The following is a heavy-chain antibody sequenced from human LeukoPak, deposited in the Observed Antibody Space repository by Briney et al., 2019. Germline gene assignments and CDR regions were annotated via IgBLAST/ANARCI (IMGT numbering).Heavy chain of an antibody. J-gene: IGHJ5*02. Sequence: ASVKVSCKASGYTFTSYYMHWVRPAPGQGLEWMGIINPSVGSTSYAQKFQGRVTMTRDTSTSTVYMELSSLRSEDTAVYYCARDYSSSWPRHPGWFDPWGQGTLVTVSS. CDR3: ARDYSSSWPRHPGWFDP. CDR1: GYTFTSYY. V-gene: IGHV1-46*01. CDR2: INPSVGST. D-gene: IGHD6-13*01.